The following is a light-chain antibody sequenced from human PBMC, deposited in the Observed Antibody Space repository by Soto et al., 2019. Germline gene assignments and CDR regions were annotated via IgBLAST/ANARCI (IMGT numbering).Light chain of an antibody. CDR2: GAS. CDR1: QSVRSNY. J-gene: IGKJ4*01. CDR3: QQYASSPLT. V-gene: IGKV3-20*01. Sequence: EIVLTQSPGTLSLSSGERATLSCRASQSVRSNYLDWYQQKPGQAPRLLIYGASSRATGIPDRFGGSGSGTDFTLTISSLEPEDFALYYCQQYASSPLTFGGPPKLDIK.